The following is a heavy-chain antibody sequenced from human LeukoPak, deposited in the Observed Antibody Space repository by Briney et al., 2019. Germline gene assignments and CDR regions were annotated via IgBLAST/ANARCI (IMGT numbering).Heavy chain of an antibody. CDR1: GFTFSDYN. J-gene: IGHJ6*03. D-gene: IGHD3-9*01. V-gene: IGHV3-11*04. CDR3: ARYANYDILTGYYYYMDV. Sequence: GGSLRLSCAASGFTFSDYNMRWIRQAPGKGLEWVSSISRSGSTKYYADSVKGRFTISRDNAKNSLYLQMNSLRAEDTAVYYCARYANYDILTGYYYYMDVWGKGTTVTISS. CDR2: ISRSGSTK.